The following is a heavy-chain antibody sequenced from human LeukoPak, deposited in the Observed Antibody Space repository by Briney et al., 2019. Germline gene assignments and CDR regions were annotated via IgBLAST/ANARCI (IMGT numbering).Heavy chain of an antibody. V-gene: IGHV3-23*01. CDR3: VKRSSISSGYFDF. CDR1: GFTFSSYA. D-gene: IGHD3-22*01. Sequence: PGGSLRLSCAASGFTFSSYAMSWVRQAPGKGLEWVSDISGSGGSTYYADSVKGRFTISRDNSKNTIYLQMSSLRAEDTAIYYCVKRSSISSGYFDFWGRGTLVTVSS. CDR2: ISGSGGST. J-gene: IGHJ4*02.